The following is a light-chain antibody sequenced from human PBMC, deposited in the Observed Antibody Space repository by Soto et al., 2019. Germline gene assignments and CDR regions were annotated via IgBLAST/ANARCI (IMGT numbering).Light chain of an antibody. CDR3: ISYTGSSTSYV. Sequence: QSALTQPASVSGSPGQSITISCTGTNSDIGSYSHVAWYQQFPGKTPKLIIYEVSYRPSGVSHRFSASKSGNTASLTISGLQADDEDDYYCISYTGSSTSYVFGTGTKVTVL. CDR1: NSDIGSYSH. J-gene: IGLJ1*01. CDR2: EVS. V-gene: IGLV2-14*01.